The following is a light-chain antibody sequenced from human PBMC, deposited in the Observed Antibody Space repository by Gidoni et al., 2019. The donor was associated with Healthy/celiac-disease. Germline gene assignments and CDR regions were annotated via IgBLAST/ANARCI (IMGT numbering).Light chain of an antibody. CDR1: QSVSSY. J-gene: IGKJ3*01. Sequence: DIVLTQSPATLSWSPGERATLSCRASQSVSSYLAWYQQKPGQAPRLLIYDASNRATGIPARFSGSGSGTDFTLTISSLEPEDFAVYYCQQRSNWPTFGPGTKVDIK. CDR3: QQRSNWPT. V-gene: IGKV3-11*01. CDR2: DAS.